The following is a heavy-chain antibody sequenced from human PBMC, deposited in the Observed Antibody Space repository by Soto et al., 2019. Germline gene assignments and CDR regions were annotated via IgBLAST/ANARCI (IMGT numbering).Heavy chain of an antibody. CDR3: ARDTLADSSAYSFDY. Sequence: GASVKVSSKASGYCFTSYAISGVRQSPGQGLEWMGWISAYNGNTNYAQKLQGRVTMTTDTSTSTAYMELRSLRSDDTAVYYCARDTLADSSAYSFDYWGQGTLVTVSS. CDR1: GYCFTSYA. CDR2: ISAYNGNT. V-gene: IGHV1-18*01. D-gene: IGHD3-22*01. J-gene: IGHJ4*02.